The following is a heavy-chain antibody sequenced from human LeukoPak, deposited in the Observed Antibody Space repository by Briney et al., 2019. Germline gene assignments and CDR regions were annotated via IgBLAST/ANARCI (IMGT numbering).Heavy chain of an antibody. V-gene: IGHV4-59*08. CDR3: ARLKLGAYFDL. Sequence: ETLSLTCTVSGGSTSSDYWSWIRQSPGKGLEWVGYVYNSGDAGKNPSLKSRVTILLDTSKNQCSLKLTSVSAADTAVYYCARLKLGAYFDLWGRGTLVTASS. CDR2: VYNSGDA. J-gene: IGHJ2*01. D-gene: IGHD3-16*01. CDR1: GGSTSSDY.